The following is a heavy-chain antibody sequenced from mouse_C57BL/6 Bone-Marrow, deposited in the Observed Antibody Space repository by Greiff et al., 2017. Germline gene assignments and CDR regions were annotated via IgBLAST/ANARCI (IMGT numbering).Heavy chain of an antibody. J-gene: IGHJ4*01. V-gene: IGHV1-58*01. CDR2: IYIGNGYT. Sequence: EVMLVESGAELVRPGSSVKMSCKTSGYTFTSYGINWVKQRPGQGLEWIGYIYIGNGYTEYNEKFKGKATLTSDTSSSTAYMQLSSLTSEDSAIYFCASHYYGSSFYAMDYWGQGTSVTVSS. D-gene: IGHD1-1*01. CDR3: ASHYYGSSFYAMDY. CDR1: GYTFTSYG.